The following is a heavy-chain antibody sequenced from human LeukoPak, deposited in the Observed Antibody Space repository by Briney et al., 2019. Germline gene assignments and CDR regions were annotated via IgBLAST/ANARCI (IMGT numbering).Heavy chain of an antibody. CDR1: GFTFSTYA. J-gene: IGHJ5*02. CDR3: AAQGTTTGGFDP. Sequence: PGGSLRLSCAASGFTFSTYAMLWVRQAPGKGLEYVSSISGNGGHTYYASSVKGRFTISRDNSKNTLYLQMGSLRAEDMAVYYCAAQGTTTGGFDPWGQGTLVTVSP. CDR2: ISGNGGHT. D-gene: IGHD1-7*01. V-gene: IGHV3-64*01.